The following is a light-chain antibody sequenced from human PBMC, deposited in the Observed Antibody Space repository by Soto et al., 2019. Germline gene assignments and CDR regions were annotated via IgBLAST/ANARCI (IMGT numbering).Light chain of an antibody. V-gene: IGKV3-15*01. CDR3: QQYSNWPPIT. J-gene: IGKJ5*01. Sequence: EIVMPQAPGTLSLALAERATLSCSASQSVSIHLAWYQQKPGQAPRLLIYDTSTRATGIPARFSGSGSGTEFTLTISSLQSEDFAVYYCQQYSNWPPITFGQGTRLEI. CDR2: DTS. CDR1: QSVSIH.